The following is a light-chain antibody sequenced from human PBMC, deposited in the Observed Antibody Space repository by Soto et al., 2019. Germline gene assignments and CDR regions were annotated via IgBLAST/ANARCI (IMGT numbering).Light chain of an antibody. CDR2: SAS. J-gene: IGKJ1*01. CDR1: QGIYNY. CDR3: QQFNTYLRT. Sequence: ILLTQSPSSLSASVGDRVTITCRASQGIYNYLAWYQQKPGKAPKLLIYSASTLQSGVPSRFSGSGSGTEFNLTISSLQNEYFSIYYCQQFNTYLRTFGQWTNVDSK. V-gene: IGKV1-9*01.